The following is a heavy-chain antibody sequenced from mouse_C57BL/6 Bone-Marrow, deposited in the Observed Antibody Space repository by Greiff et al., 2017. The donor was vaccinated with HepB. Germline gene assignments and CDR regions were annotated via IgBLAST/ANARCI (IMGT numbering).Heavy chain of an antibody. Sequence: EVHLVESGGGLVQPKGSLKLSCAASGFSFNTYAMNWVRQAPGKGLEWVARIRSKSNNYATYYADSVKDRFTISRDDSESMLYLQMNNLKTEDTAMYYCVRPYYGSKDYAMDYWGQGTSVTVSS. CDR1: GFSFNTYA. CDR3: VRPYYGSKDYAMDY. V-gene: IGHV10-1*01. D-gene: IGHD1-1*01. CDR2: IRSKSNNYAT. J-gene: IGHJ4*01.